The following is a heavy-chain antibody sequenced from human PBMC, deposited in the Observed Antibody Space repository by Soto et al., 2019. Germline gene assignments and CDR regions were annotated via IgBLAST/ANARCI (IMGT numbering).Heavy chain of an antibody. V-gene: IGHV2-26*01. CDR1: GFSLSRATMG. CDR2: IFTNDKK. CDR3: ARVPHSSNPMDY. J-gene: IGHJ4*02. D-gene: IGHD2-15*01. Sequence: QVTLKESGPVLVKPTETLTLTCTFSGFSLSRATMGVSWIRQPPGKALEWLAHIFTNDKKSYSTSLGSRLTISKDTSKSQVVLTMTNMDPADTATYYCARVPHSSNPMDYWGQGTLVTVSS.